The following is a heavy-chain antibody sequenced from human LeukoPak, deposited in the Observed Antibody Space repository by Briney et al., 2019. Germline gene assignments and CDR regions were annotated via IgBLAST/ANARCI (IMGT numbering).Heavy chain of an antibody. Sequence: PEGSLRLSCAASGFTFSSYAMHWVRQAPGKGLEWVSSFTSMSRTIYYADSVKGRFTISRDDAKKSLYLQMNSLRTEDTAIYYCARDSGGGNFDYWGQGTVVTVSS. CDR1: GFTFSSYA. J-gene: IGHJ4*02. D-gene: IGHD4-23*01. CDR2: FTSMSRTI. CDR3: ARDSGGGNFDY. V-gene: IGHV3-21*04.